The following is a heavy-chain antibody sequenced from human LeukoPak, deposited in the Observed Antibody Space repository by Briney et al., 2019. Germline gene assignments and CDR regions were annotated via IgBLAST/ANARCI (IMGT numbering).Heavy chain of an antibody. V-gene: IGHV1-69*05. CDR3: AREGKSYYDSSGGYYFDY. CDR2: IIPIFGTA. CDR1: GGTFSSYA. J-gene: IGHJ4*02. Sequence: ASVKVSCKASGGTFSSYAISWVRQAPGQGLEWMGRIIPIFGTANYAQKFQGRVTITTDESTSTAYMELSSLRSEDTAVYYCAREGKSYYDSSGGYYFDYWGQGTLVTVSP. D-gene: IGHD3-22*01.